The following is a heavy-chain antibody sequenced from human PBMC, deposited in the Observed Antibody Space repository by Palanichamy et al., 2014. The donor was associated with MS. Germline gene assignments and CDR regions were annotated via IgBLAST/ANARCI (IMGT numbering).Heavy chain of an antibody. J-gene: IGHJ6*02. V-gene: IGHV3-33*01. CDR1: GFTFSSYG. CDR2: IWYDGSNK. D-gene: IGHD5-24*01. CDR3: ARVRVATIAYYGMGV. Sequence: QVQLVESGGGVVQPGRSLRLSCAASGFTFSSYGMHWVRQAPGKGLEWVAVIWYDGSNKYYADSVKGRFTISRDNSKNTLYLQMNSLRAEDTAVYYCARVRVATIAYYGMGVWGQGTTVTVSS.